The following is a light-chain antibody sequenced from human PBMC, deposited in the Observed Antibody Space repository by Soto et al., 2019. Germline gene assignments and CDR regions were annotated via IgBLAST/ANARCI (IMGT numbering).Light chain of an antibody. CDR3: QHYGTSPYT. V-gene: IGKV3-20*01. J-gene: IGKJ2*01. CDR2: GAS. Sequence: EIVLTQSPGTLSLSPGERATLSCRASESVSKNGYLAWYPQKSGQAPRLLIFGASSRATGVPGRFSGSGSVTDFTLTITRMEPEDFAVYYCQHYGTSPYTFGPGTRLEIK. CDR1: ESVSKNGY.